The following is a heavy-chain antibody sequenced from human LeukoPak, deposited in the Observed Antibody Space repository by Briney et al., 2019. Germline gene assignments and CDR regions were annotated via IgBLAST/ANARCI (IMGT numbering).Heavy chain of an antibody. CDR3: ATVVDSSGYSPFDY. V-gene: IGHV3-30*03. CDR1: GFTFSSYG. J-gene: IGHJ4*02. Sequence: GGSLRLSCAASGFTFSSYGMHWVRQAPGKGLEWVAVISYDGSNKYYADSVKGRFTISRDNSKNTLYLQMNSLRSEDTAVYYCATVVDSSGYSPFDYWGQGTLVTVSS. D-gene: IGHD3-22*01. CDR2: ISYDGSNK.